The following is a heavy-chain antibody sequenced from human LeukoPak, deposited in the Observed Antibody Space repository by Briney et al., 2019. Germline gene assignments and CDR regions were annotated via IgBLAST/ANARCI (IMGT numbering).Heavy chain of an antibody. CDR2: INPSGDST. Sequence: ASLKVSCKASGYTFTTYYMRWVRHAPGERLERVGIINPSGDSTTYAQKFQGRVSMTRDTSTSTFYMELSSLRSEDTAVYYCARDQVLDYGPFDYWGQGTLVTVSS. CDR1: GYTFTTYY. J-gene: IGHJ4*02. CDR3: ARDQVLDYGPFDY. D-gene: IGHD4-17*01. V-gene: IGHV1-46*01.